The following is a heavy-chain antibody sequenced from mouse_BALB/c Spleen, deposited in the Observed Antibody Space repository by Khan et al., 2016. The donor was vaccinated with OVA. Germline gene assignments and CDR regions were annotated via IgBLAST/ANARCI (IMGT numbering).Heavy chain of an antibody. Sequence: QIQLVQSGPELKKPGETVKISCKASGYTFTNYGMNRVKQAPGKGLKWMGWINTYTGKPTYADDFKGRFAFSLETSASTASLQINNLKNEDTATYFCARVGFNGTMDYWGQGTSVTVSS. V-gene: IGHV9-3-1*01. CDR1: GYTFTNYG. CDR2: INTYTGKP. CDR3: ARVGFNGTMDY. J-gene: IGHJ4*01.